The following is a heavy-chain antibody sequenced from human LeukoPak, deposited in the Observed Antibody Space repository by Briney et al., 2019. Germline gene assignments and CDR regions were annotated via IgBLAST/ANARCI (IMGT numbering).Heavy chain of an antibody. CDR1: GGSFSGYH. Sequence: KASETLSLTCAVYGGSFSGYHWSWIRQPPGKGLEWIGEINHSGSTNYNPSLKSRVTISVDTSKNQFSLKLSSVTAADTAVYYCARDSYYYDSSGYKGDYWGQGTLVTVSS. D-gene: IGHD3-22*01. CDR2: INHSGST. J-gene: IGHJ4*02. CDR3: ARDSYYYDSSGYKGDY. V-gene: IGHV4-34*01.